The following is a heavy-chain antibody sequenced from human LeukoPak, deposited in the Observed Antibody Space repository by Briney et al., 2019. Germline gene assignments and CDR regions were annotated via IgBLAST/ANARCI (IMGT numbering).Heavy chain of an antibody. Sequence: GASVKASCKASGYTFTSYDINWVRQATGQGLEWMGWMNPNSGNTGYAQKFQGRVTITRNTSISTAYMELSSLRSEDTAVYYCARANYGDYHFDYWGQGTLVTVSS. V-gene: IGHV1-8*03. CDR2: MNPNSGNT. J-gene: IGHJ4*02. CDR1: GYTFTSYD. CDR3: ARANYGDYHFDY. D-gene: IGHD4-17*01.